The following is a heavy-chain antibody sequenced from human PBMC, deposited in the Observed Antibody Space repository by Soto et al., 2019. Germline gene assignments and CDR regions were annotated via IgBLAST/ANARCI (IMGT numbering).Heavy chain of an antibody. Sequence: GGSLRISCAASGFTFCSYSMNWVRQAPGKGLEWVSSISSSSSYIYYADSVKGRFTISRDNAKNSLYLQMNSLRAEDTAVYYCARDNWGSGSYYNSGEYYYGMDVWGQGTTVTVSS. CDR3: ARDNWGSGSYYNSGEYYYGMDV. V-gene: IGHV3-21*01. CDR1: GFTFCSYS. J-gene: IGHJ6*02. D-gene: IGHD3-10*01. CDR2: ISSSSSYI.